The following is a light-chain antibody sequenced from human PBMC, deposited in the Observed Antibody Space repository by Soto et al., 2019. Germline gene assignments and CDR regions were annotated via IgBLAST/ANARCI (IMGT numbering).Light chain of an antibody. V-gene: IGKV3-11*01. Sequence: LVLTQSPATLSLSPGERATLSCRASQSVAGYLAWYQQKPGQGPKLLIYDSSTRATGTPARFRGSGSGTDFTLTISSLEPEDFAIYYCQHRSNWRMYTFGQGTKLEIK. CDR3: QHRSNWRMYT. CDR1: QSVAGY. CDR2: DSS. J-gene: IGKJ2*01.